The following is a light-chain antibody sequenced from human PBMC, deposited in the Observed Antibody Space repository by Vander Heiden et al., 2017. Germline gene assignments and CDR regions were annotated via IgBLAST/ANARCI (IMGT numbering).Light chain of an antibody. CDR2: AAS. V-gene: IGKV1-39*01. CDR1: QSISSY. Sequence: DIQMTQSPSSLSASVGDRVTITCRASQSISSYLNWYQQKPGKAPKLLIYAASSLQSGVPSRFSGSGSGTDFTLTISSLQPEDFATYYCQQSYSTPQTFGPGTKLGIQ. CDR3: QQSYSTPQT. J-gene: IGKJ2*01.